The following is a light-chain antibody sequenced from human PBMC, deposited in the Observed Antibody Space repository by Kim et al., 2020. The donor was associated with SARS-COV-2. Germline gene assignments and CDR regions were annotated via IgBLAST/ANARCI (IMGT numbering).Light chain of an antibody. V-gene: IGLV1-47*01. Sequence: QPVLTQPPSASGTPGQRVTISCSGSSSNIGSNYVYWYQQLPGTAPQLLIYRNNQRPSGVPDRFSGSKSGTSASLAISGLRSEDEADYYCAAWDDSLSGYVFGTGTRSPS. J-gene: IGLJ1*01. CDR3: AAWDDSLSGYV. CDR2: RNN. CDR1: SSNIGSNY.